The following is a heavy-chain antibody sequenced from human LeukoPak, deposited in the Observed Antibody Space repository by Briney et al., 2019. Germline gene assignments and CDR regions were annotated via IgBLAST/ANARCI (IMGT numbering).Heavy chain of an antibody. CDR3: ARAPLTYYDFWSGDPVFYFDY. D-gene: IGHD3-3*01. V-gene: IGHV4-59*01. J-gene: IGHJ4*02. Sequence: SETLSLTCTVSGGSISSYYWSWIRQPPGKGLEWIGYIYYSGSTNYNPSLKSRVTISVDTSKNQFSLKLSSVTAADTAVYYCARAPLTYYDFWSGDPVFYFDYWGQGTLVTVSS. CDR2: IYYSGST. CDR1: GGSISSYY.